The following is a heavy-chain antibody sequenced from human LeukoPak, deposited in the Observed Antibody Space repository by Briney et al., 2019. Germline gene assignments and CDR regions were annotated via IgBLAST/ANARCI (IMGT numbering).Heavy chain of an antibody. J-gene: IGHJ4*02. D-gene: IGHD1-1*01. V-gene: IGHV4-59*01. Sequence: SETLSLTCTVSGGSISSYYWSWIRQPAGKGLEWIGWSYHRGSTSYNPSLKSRVAISVDTSKNQFSLKLSSVTAADTAVYYCARDRELGYWGQGTLVTVSS. CDR1: GGSISSYY. CDR2: SYHRGST. CDR3: ARDRELGY.